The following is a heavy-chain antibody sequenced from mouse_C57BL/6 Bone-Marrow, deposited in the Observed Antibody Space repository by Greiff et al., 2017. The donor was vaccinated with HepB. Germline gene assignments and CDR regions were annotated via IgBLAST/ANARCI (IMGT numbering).Heavy chain of an antibody. J-gene: IGHJ4*01. CDR1: GFTFSDYY. V-gene: IGHV5-12*01. CDR2: ISNGGGST. CDR3: ARHYDVGAIDY. Sequence: EVQVVESGGGLVQPGGSLKLSCAASGFTFSDYYMYWVRQTPEKRLEWVAYISNGGGSTYYPDTVKGRFTISRDNAKNTLYLQMSRLKSEDTAMYYCARHYDVGAIDYWGQGTSVTVSS. D-gene: IGHD2-12*01.